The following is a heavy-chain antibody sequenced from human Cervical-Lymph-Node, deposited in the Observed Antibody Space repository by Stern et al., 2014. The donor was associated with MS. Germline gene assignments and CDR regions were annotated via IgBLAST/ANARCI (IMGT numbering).Heavy chain of an antibody. CDR3: AHWGSVWFEP. V-gene: IGHV2-5*02. D-gene: IGHD3-10*01. Sequence: QVTLKESGPTLVKPTQTLTLTCTFSGFSLNTRGVGVGWIRQPPGKAMEWLGLVYWDDDTRYRPSLHSRLTITKYTAKNEVVLTMTNMDPVDTATYYCAHWGSVWFEPWGQGTLVTVSS. CDR2: VYWDDDT. CDR1: GFSLNTRGVG. J-gene: IGHJ5*02.